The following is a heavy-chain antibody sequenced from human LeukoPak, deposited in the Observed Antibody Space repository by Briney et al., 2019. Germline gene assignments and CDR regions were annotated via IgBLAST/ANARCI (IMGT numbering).Heavy chain of an antibody. CDR3: ARAVLGGPTVYYNYYHMDV. V-gene: IGHV1-18*01. J-gene: IGHJ6*03. D-gene: IGHD1-26*01. Sequence: ASVKVSCKVSGYTLTELSMHWVRQAPGKGLEWMGWIGPYNGNTKYAQKFQGRVTVTTDTSTSTAYMELRSLRSDDTAVYFCARAVLGGPTVYYNYYHMDVWGKGTTVTVSS. CDR1: GYTLTELS. CDR2: IGPYNGNT.